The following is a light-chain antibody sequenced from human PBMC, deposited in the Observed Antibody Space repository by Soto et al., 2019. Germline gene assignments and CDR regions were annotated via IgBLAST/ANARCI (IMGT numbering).Light chain of an antibody. V-gene: IGKV3-15*01. CDR2: GAS. Sequence: EVVMTQSPATLSVSPGERATLSCRTSQSVRDNLAWYQHKPGQAPRLLVYGASTRATGIPARFSGSGTGTEFNLTISSLQSEDFAVYYCQQYDNWPLTFGGGTKVEIK. CDR1: QSVRDN. J-gene: IGKJ4*01. CDR3: QQYDNWPLT.